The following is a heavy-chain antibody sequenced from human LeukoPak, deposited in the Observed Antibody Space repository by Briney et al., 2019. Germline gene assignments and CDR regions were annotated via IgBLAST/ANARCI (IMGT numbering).Heavy chain of an antibody. J-gene: IGHJ4*02. Sequence: GGSLRLSCAASGFTFSSSSMNWVRQAPGKGLEFVSSISPSSSYIYYADSVKGPFTISRDDAKNSLFLQMNSLRAEDTAVYYCAREGGYCSGGSCRFFDYWGQGTLVTVSS. V-gene: IGHV3-21*06. CDR3: AREGGYCSGGSCRFFDY. CDR2: ISPSSSYI. D-gene: IGHD2-15*01. CDR1: GFTFSSSS.